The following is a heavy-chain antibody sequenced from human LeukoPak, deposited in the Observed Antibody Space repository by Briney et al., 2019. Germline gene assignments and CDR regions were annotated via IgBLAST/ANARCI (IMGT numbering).Heavy chain of an antibody. J-gene: IGHJ4*02. V-gene: IGHV4-59*01. D-gene: IGHD3-10*01. CDR2: VYYTGSS. CDR3: AGYGSGSYYKAFDF. Sequence: SETLSLTCTVSGDSISSSYWSWIRQPPRKGLEWIGYVYYTGSSYYNPSLKSRATTSIDMSKNQFSLKLTSMTAADTAVYYCAGYGSGSYYKAFDFWGQGILVTVSS. CDR1: GDSISSSY.